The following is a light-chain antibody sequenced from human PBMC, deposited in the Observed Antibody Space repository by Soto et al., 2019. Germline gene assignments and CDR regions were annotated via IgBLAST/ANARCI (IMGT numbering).Light chain of an antibody. CDR2: EVS. CDR3: FSYTTSSTLV. CDR1: SSDVGGYNY. V-gene: IGLV2-14*01. Sequence: QSVLTQPASVSGSPGQSITISCTGTSSDVGGYNYVSWYQQHPDKAPKLMIYEVSHRPSGVSHRLSGSKSGNTASLTISGLQAEDEADYYCFSYTTSSTLVFGGGTKLTVL. J-gene: IGLJ3*02.